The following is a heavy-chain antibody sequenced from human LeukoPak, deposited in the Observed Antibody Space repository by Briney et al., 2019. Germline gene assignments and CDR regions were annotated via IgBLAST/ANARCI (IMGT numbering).Heavy chain of an antibody. J-gene: IGHJ4*02. CDR2: ISGSGTI. V-gene: IGHV3-23*01. Sequence: GGSLRLSCAASGFTFSNYAMSWVRRAPGKGLEWVPVISGSGTIYYADSVKGRFTISRDNSKNTLYLQMSSLRAEDTALYYCAKDVRRFDYWGQGTLVTVSS. CDR3: AKDVRRFDY. CDR1: GFTFSNYA.